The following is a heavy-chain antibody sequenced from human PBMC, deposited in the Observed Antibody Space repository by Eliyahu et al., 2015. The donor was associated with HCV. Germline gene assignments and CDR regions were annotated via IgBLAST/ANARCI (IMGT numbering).Heavy chain of an antibody. D-gene: IGHD6-13*01. CDR2: IYSGGST. Sequence: EVQLVESGGGLVQPGGSLRLSCAASGFTVSSXYRSWVRQAPGKGLEWVSVIYSGGSTYYADSVKGRFTISRDNSKNTLYLQMNSLRAEDTAVYYCARDRYSSSWDPLESGAFDIWGQGTMVTVSS. V-gene: IGHV3-66*01. CDR1: GFTVSSXY. J-gene: IGHJ3*02. CDR3: ARDRYSSSWDPLESGAFDI.